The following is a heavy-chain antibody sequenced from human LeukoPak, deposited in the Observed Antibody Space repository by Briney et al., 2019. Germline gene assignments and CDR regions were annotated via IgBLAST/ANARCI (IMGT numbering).Heavy chain of an antibody. J-gene: IGHJ5*02. V-gene: IGHV4-39*01. D-gene: IGHD5/OR15-5a*01. CDR1: GGSISSSSYY. CDR3: ARPYLPTNWFDP. CDR2: FYYSGST. Sequence: PSETLSLTCTVSGGSISSSSYYWGWIRQPPGKGLEWIGSFYYSGSTYYNPSLKSRVTISVDTSKNQFSLKLSSVTAADTAVYYCARPYLPTNWFDPWGQGTLVTVSS.